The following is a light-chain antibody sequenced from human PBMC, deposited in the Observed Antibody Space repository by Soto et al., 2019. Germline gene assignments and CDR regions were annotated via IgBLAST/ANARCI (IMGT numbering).Light chain of an antibody. CDR1: SSDVGGYNY. J-gene: IGLJ3*02. V-gene: IGLV2-8*01. CDR3: SSYAGSNVGV. CDR2: EVT. Sequence: QSALTQPPSASGSPGQSVTISCTGTSSDVGGYNYVSWYQQRPGKAPKLMIYEVTKRPSGVPDRFSGSKSGNTASLTVSGLQAEDEADYYCSSYAGSNVGVFGGGTKVTVL.